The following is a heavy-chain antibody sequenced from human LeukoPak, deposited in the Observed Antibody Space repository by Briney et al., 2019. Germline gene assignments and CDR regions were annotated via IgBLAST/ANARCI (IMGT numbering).Heavy chain of an antibody. CDR2: INSSSSYI. CDR1: GFTFSSYS. V-gene: IGHV3-21*01. D-gene: IGHD6-19*01. J-gene: IGHJ4*02. CDR3: AREVAVASCDY. Sequence: GSLRLSFAASGFTFSSYSMNWVRPAPGRGLEWVSSINSSSSYIYYADSVKGRFTISRDNAKNSLYLQMNSLRAEDTAVYYCAREVAVASCDYWGQGTLVTVSS.